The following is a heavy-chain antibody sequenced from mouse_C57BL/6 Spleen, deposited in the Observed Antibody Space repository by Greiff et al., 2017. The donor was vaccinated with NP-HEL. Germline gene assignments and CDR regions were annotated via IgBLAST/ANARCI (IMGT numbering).Heavy chain of an antibody. CDR2: IWGVGST. V-gene: IGHV2-6*01. J-gene: IGHJ3*01. D-gene: IGHD3-3*01. CDR1: GFSLTSYG. CDR3: ASDPGGSRGFAY. Sequence: VQVVESGPGLVAPSQSLSITCTVSGFSLTSYGVDWVRQSPGKGLEWLGVIWGVGSTNYNSALKSRLSISKDNSKSQVFLKMNSLQTDDTAMYYCASDPGGSRGFAYWGQGTLVTVSA.